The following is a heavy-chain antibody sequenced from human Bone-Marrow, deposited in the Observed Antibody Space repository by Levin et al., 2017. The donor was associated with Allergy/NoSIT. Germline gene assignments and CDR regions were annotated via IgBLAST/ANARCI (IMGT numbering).Heavy chain of an antibody. CDR2: IFRSGST. Sequence: SETLSLTCTVSGDSISSGNYCWSWIRQPPGKALEWIGYIFRSGSTYYNPSLKSRVTISIDKSKNQFSLNLNSVTAADTAVYYCANSGGSDAVDIWGHGTMVTVSS. CDR3: ANSGGSDAVDI. J-gene: IGHJ3*02. CDR1: GDSISSGNYC. D-gene: IGHD3-10*01. V-gene: IGHV4-30-2*01.